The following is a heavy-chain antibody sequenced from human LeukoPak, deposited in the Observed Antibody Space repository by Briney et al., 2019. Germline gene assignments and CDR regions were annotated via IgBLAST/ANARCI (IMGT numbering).Heavy chain of an antibody. CDR3: ARDHGYDAYYFDY. V-gene: IGHV3-48*03. CDR2: ISSSGSTI. J-gene: IGHJ4*02. D-gene: IGHD4/OR15-4a*01. Sequence: GGSLRLSRAASEFTFSSYEINWVRQAPGKGLEWVSYISSSGSTIYYADSVKGRFTISRDNAKNSLYLQMNSLRAEDTAVYYCARDHGYDAYYFDYWGQGTLVTVSS. CDR1: EFTFSSYE.